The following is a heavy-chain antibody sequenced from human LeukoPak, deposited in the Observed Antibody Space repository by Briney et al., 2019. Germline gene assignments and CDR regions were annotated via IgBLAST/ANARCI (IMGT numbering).Heavy chain of an antibody. CDR3: ARGGGSWFDP. CDR1: GGSISSYY. CDR2: IYYSGST. D-gene: IGHD3-16*01. V-gene: IGHV4-59*01. Sequence: SETLSLTCTVSGGSISSYYWSWIRQPPGKGLEWIGYIYYSGSTNYNPSLKSRVTISVDTSKNQFSLKLSSVTAADTAVYYCARGGGSWFDPCGQGTLVTVSS. J-gene: IGHJ5*02.